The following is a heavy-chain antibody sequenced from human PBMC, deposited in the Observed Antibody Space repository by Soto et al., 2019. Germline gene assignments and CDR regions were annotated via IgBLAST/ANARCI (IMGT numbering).Heavy chain of an antibody. CDR1: VLTFSPYA. D-gene: IGHD3-16*01. Sequence: PWGSLLVSCAASVLTFSPYAMNWVRQAPGKGLEWVSSISGSGGNTNYADSVKGRFTVSRDNSKRTLSLQMNSLTEEDTAIYYCAKGLRRLLRTQYYYGLDVWGRGTTVTVSS. J-gene: IGHJ6*02. CDR2: ISGSGGNT. CDR3: AKGLRRLLRTQYYYGLDV. V-gene: IGHV3-23*01.